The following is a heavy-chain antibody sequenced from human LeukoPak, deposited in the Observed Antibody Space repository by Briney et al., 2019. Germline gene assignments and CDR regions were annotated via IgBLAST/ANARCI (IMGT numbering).Heavy chain of an antibody. V-gene: IGHV4-61*02. Sequence: SETLSLTCTVSGGSITSGTYYWSWIRQPAGKALEWIGRIYISGSTNYNPSLKSRVTISVDTSKNQFSRKLSSVTAADTAVYYCARAVTSSSSWYKWVNWFNPWGQGTLVTVSS. J-gene: IGHJ5*02. D-gene: IGHD6-13*01. CDR1: GGSITSGTYY. CDR2: IYISGST. CDR3: ARAVTSSSSWYKWVNWFNP.